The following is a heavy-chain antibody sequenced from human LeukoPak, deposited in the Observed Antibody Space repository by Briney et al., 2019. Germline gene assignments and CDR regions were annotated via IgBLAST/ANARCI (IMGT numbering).Heavy chain of an antibody. V-gene: IGHV3-48*03. CDR2: IDSSGSIK. CDR1: EFTFSSYE. CDR3: ARDGSSWSREIDY. J-gene: IGHJ4*02. Sequence: GGSLRLSCAAPEFTFSSYEMNWVRQAPGKGLEWISYIDSSGSIKYYADSVKGRFTISRDNAKNSLYLQMNSLRVEDTAVYYCARDGSSWSREIDYWGQGTLVTVSS. D-gene: IGHD6-13*01.